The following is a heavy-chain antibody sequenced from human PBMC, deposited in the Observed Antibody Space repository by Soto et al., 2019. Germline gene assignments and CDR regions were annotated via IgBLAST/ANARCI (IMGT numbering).Heavy chain of an antibody. J-gene: IGHJ6*02. Sequence: QLQLQESGPGLVKPSETLSLTCTVSGGSISSTSYYWAWIRQPPGKGLEYIGSIYYSGSTYYNPSLKSRVNLAVDVSTNQFSLRLSSVAATDTAVYYCARLGKPLAPGYYYFGMDVWGRGTTVTVSS. CDR3: ARLGKPLAPGYYYFGMDV. V-gene: IGHV4-39*01. D-gene: IGHD6-6*01. CDR2: IYYSGST. CDR1: GGSISSTSYY.